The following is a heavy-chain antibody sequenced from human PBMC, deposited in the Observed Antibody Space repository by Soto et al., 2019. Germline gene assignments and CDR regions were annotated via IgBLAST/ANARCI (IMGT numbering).Heavy chain of an antibody. Sequence: QVQLVQSGAEVKKPGASVKVSCKASGYTLTSYAMHWVRQAPGQRLEWMGWINAGNGNTKNSQKFQGRVTITRETLATXAYRELSSLRSEDTAVYYCAREVLWFGELLYAGDYWGQGTLVTVSS. J-gene: IGHJ4*02. CDR3: AREVLWFGELLYAGDY. CDR2: INAGNGNT. V-gene: IGHV1-3*01. CDR1: GYTLTSYA. D-gene: IGHD3-10*01.